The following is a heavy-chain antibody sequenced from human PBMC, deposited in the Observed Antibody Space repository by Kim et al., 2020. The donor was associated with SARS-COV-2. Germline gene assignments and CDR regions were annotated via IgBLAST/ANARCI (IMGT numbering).Heavy chain of an antibody. V-gene: IGHV3-30*07. CDR3: ARRGYTAILYYFDY. D-gene: IGHD5-18*01. Sequence: ASSVNGRFTISRNNTKNTLYLPMNSLRADDTAVYYWARRGYTAILYYFDYWGQGTLVTVSS. J-gene: IGHJ4*02.